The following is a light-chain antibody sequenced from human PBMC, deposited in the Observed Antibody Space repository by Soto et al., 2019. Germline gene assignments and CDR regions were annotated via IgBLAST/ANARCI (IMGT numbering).Light chain of an antibody. V-gene: IGKV3-11*02. J-gene: IGKJ4*02. CDR2: DAS. CDR1: QSIGTY. Sequence: EIVLTQSPATLSLSPGERATLSCSASQSIGTYLAWYQQKPGQAPRLLLYDASSRATGIPARFSGSGAGGDCPLTISSLEPEDFAVYDGQRRGNWPRTCGGGTKGEIK. CDR3: QRRGNWPRT.